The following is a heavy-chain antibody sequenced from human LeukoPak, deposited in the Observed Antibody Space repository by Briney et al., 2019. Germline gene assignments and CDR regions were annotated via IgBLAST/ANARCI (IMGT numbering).Heavy chain of an antibody. J-gene: IGHJ5*02. V-gene: IGHV4-31*03. D-gene: IGHD2-2*01. CDR3: ARAGSSTSWVWFDP. Sequence: SQTLSLTCTVSGGSISSGGYYWSWIRQHPGKGLEWIGYIYYSGGTYYNPSLKSRVTISVDTSKNQFSLKLSSVTAADTAVYYCARAGSSTSWVWFDPWGQGTLVTVSS. CDR1: GGSISSGGYY. CDR2: IYYSGGT.